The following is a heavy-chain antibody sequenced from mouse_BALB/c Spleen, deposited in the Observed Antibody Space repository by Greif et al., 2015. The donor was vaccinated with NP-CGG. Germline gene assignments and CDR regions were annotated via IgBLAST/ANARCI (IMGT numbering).Heavy chain of an antibody. CDR2: INSNGGST. J-gene: IGHJ3*01. V-gene: IGHV5-6-3*01. CDR3: ARRAVTDAY. D-gene: IGHD3-3*01. Sequence: EVKLMESGGGLVQPGGSLKLSCAASGFTFSSYGMSWVRQTPDKRLELVATINSNGGSTYYPDSVKGRFTISRDNAKNTLCLQMSSLKSEDTAMYYCARRAVTDAYWGQGTLVTVSA. CDR1: GFTFSSYG.